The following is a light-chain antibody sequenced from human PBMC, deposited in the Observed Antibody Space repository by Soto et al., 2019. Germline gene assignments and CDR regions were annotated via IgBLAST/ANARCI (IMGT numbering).Light chain of an antibody. CDR2: DVS. CDR3: CSYAGSYTLV. CDR1: SSDVGGYNY. J-gene: IGLJ2*01. Sequence: SALTQPRPRSGSPGQSVTISCPGTSSDVGGYNYVSWYQQHPGKAPKLMIYDVSKRPSGVPDRFSGSKSGNTASLTISGLQAEDEADYYCCSYAGSYTLVFGGGTK. V-gene: IGLV2-11*01.